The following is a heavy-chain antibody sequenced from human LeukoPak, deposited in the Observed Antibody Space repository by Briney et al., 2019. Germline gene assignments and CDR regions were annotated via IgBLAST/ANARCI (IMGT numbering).Heavy chain of an antibody. D-gene: IGHD3-22*01. CDR1: GGTFSSYA. V-gene: IGHV1-18*01. J-gene: IGHJ4*02. CDR3: ARASGGIVVVSEDY. Sequence: ASVKVSCKASGGTFSSYAISWVRQAPGQGLEWMGWISAYNGNTNYAQKLQGRVTMTTDTSTSTAYMELRSLRSDDTAVYYCARASGGIVVVSEDYWGQGTLVTVSS. CDR2: ISAYNGNT.